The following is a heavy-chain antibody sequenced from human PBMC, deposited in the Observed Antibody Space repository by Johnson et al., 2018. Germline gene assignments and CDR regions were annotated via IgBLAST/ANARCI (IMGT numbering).Heavy chain of an antibody. CDR1: GFTFSSYA. CDR3: AKDGGFDAFDI. Sequence: QVQLVQSGGGVVQPGRSLRLSCAASGFTFSSYAMHWVHQAPGKGLEWVAVISYDGSNKYYADSVKGRFTISRDNSKNTLYLQMNSLRAEDTAVYYCAKDGGFDAFDIWGQGTMVTVSS. D-gene: IGHD2-15*01. V-gene: IGHV3-30-3*01. J-gene: IGHJ3*02. CDR2: ISYDGSNK.